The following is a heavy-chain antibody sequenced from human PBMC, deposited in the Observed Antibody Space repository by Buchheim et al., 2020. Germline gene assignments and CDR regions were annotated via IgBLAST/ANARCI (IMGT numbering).Heavy chain of an antibody. CDR1: TFFNNYA. D-gene: IGHD5/OR15-5a*01. CDR2: VSNDGRDK. CDR3: ARDTSVSANYYFDY. J-gene: IGHJ4*02. V-gene: IGHV3-30*04. Sequence: QVQLVESGGGVVQPGRSLTLSCATSTFFNNYAMHWVRQAPGKGLEWVAVVSNDGRDKHHADSVKGRFLISRDNSRHTIFLQMNSLRTEDTAVYYCARDTSVSANYYFDYWGQGTL.